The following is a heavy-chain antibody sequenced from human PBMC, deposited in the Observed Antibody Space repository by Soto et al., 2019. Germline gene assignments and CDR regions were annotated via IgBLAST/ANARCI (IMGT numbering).Heavy chain of an antibody. Sequence: EEQLLESGGGLVQPGGSLRLSCAASGLTFSTSAMSWVRQAPGKGLEWVSLISASGRYTDYADSVKGRFTMSRDNSKSAVYLQMSSLRGDDTAVYYCAKDPPSEKLQPDFGMDVWGQGTTVTASS. J-gene: IGHJ6*02. V-gene: IGHV3-23*01. CDR2: ISASGRYT. CDR3: AKDPPSEKLQPDFGMDV. CDR1: GLTFSTSA. D-gene: IGHD2-15*01.